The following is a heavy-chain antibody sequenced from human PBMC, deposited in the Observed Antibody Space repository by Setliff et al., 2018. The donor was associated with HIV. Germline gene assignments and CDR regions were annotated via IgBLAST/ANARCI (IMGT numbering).Heavy chain of an antibody. CDR2: SDPSDSYT. V-gene: IGHV5-10-1*04. D-gene: IGHD4-17*01. Sequence: PGASLKISCNGSGYSFTSYWIGWVRQMSGKGLEWMGRSDPSDSYTNYSPSFQGQVTISADKSISTAYLQWSSLKASDTAMYYCARGFYGDYYFDYWGQGTLVTVSS. CDR3: ARGFYGDYYFDY. CDR1: GYSFTSYW. J-gene: IGHJ4*02.